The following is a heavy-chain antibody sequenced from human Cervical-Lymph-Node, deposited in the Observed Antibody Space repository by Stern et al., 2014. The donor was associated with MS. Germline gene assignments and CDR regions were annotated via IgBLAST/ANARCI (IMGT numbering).Heavy chain of an antibody. CDR3: AKERETPKRLDGMDV. V-gene: IGHV3-23*04. CDR2: ISCGGVST. CDR1: GVTFSRYA. J-gene: IGHJ6*02. D-gene: IGHD5-24*01. Sequence: EVQLVQSGGGLVQPGGSLRLSCEASGVTFSRYAMSWVRQAPGKGLEWVSAISCGGVSTYYADSVKGRFTISRDNSKNTLYLQMNSLRAEDTAVYYCAKERETPKRLDGMDVWGQGTTVTVSS.